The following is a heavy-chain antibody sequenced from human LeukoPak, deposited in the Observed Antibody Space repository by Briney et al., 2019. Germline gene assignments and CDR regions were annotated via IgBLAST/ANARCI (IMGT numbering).Heavy chain of an antibody. J-gene: IGHJ6*02. D-gene: IGHD5-12*01. V-gene: IGHV4-31*11. CDR2: IYYSGST. CDR3: ARYSGYYYYYYGMDV. Sequence: SETLSLTCAVSGGSISSGGYYWSWIRQHPGKGLEWIGYIYYSGSTYYNPSLKSRVTISVDTSKNQFSLKLSSVTAADTAVYYCARYSGYYYYYYGMDVWGQGTTVTVSS. CDR1: GGSISSGGYY.